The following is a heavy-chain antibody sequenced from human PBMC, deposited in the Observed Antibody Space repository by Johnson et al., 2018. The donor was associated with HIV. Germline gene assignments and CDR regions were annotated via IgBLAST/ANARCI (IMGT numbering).Heavy chain of an antibody. CDR2: ITNDGGNT. J-gene: IGHJ3*02. V-gene: IGHV3-30-3*02. CDR3: AKCIWGSSLIDAFDI. CDR1: GFTFSYYG. D-gene: IGHD3-16*01. Sequence: QVQLVESGGGVVQPGRSLRLSCAASGFTFSYYGIHWVRQAPGKGLECVSVITNDGGNTYYANYVKGRFTISRDNSRNTLYLQMNSLRPEDTAVYYCAKCIWGSSLIDAFDIWGQGTMVTVSS.